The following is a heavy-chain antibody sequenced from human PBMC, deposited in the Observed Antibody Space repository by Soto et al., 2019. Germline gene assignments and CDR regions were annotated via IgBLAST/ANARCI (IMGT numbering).Heavy chain of an antibody. D-gene: IGHD6-6*01. J-gene: IGHJ5*02. CDR1: GGSISSYY. Sequence: ETLSLTCSVSGGSISSYYWSWIRQPPGKGLEWIGYIYYSGSTNYNPSLKSRVTISVDTSKNQFSLKLSSVTAADTAVYYCARVKGSSIAAKDWFDPWGQGTLVTVSS. V-gene: IGHV4-59*01. CDR3: ARVKGSSIAAKDWFDP. CDR2: IYYSGST.